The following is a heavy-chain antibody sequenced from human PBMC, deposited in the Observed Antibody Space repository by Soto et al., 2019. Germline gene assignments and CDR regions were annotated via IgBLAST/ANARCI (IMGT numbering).Heavy chain of an antibody. CDR2: VISDGSST. J-gene: IGHJ4*02. Sequence: EVQLVESGGGLVQPGGSLRLSCAASGFTFNNYWMHWVRQAPGKGLVWVSRVISDGSSTTYADSVKGRFTISRDNAKSTVYLQMNSLRVDDTAVYYCATGSGQYHAYWGQGTLVTVSS. D-gene: IGHD2-2*01. CDR1: GFTFNNYW. CDR3: ATGSGQYHAY. V-gene: IGHV3-74*03.